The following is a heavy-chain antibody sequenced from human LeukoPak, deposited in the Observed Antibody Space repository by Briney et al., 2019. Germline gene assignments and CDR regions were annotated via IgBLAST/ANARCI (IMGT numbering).Heavy chain of an antibody. CDR3: AREVDCSGGRCYRGEFDY. CDR2: IWYDGSNE. Sequence: PGGSLSLSCAASGFTFSSYGMHWVRQAPGKGLEWVAVIWYDGSNEYYADSVKGRFTISRDNSKNTLYVQMNSLRAEDTAVYYCAREVDCSGGRCYRGEFDYWGQGTLVTVSS. CDR1: GFTFSSYG. J-gene: IGHJ4*02. V-gene: IGHV3-33*01. D-gene: IGHD2-15*01.